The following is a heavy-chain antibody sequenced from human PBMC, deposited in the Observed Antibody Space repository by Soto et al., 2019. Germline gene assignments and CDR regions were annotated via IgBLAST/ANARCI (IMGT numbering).Heavy chain of an antibody. CDR2: ISGSGGST. V-gene: IGHV3-23*01. D-gene: IGHD3-10*01. J-gene: IGHJ4*02. Sequence: GGSLRLSCAASGFTFSSYAMSWVRQATGKGLEWVSAISGSGGSTYYADSVKGRFTISRDNSKNTLYLQMNSLRAEDTAVYYCAKFKTRNYGSGVERSGPYYFDYWGQGTLVTVSS. CDR3: AKFKTRNYGSGVERSGPYYFDY. CDR1: GFTFSSYA.